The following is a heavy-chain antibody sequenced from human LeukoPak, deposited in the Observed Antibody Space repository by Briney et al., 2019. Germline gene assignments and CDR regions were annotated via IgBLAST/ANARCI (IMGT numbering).Heavy chain of an antibody. V-gene: IGHV1-2*02. J-gene: IGHJ4*02. CDR2: INPNSGGT. Sequence: GGSVKVSCKASGYTFTGYYMHWVRQAPGQGLEWMGWINPNSGGTNYAQKFQGRVTMTRDTSISTAYMELSRLGSDDTAVYYCARDPGSWYGGNSLNFDYWGQGTLVTVSS. D-gene: IGHD6-13*01. CDR3: ARDPGSWYGGNSLNFDY. CDR1: GYTFTGYY.